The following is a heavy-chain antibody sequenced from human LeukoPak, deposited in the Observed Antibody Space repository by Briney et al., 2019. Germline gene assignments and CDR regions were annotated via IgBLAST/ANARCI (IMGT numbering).Heavy chain of an antibody. CDR2: ISYDGSNK. CDR1: GFTYSSYA. V-gene: IGHV3-30-3*01. D-gene: IGHD6-13*01. J-gene: IGHJ3*02. CDR3: AREAAAGRDAFDI. Sequence: GGSLRLSCAASGFTYSSYAMHWVRQAPGKGLEWVAVISYDGSNKYYADSVKGRFTISRDNSKNTLYLQMNSLRAEDTAVYYCAREAAAGRDAFDIWGQGTMVTVSS.